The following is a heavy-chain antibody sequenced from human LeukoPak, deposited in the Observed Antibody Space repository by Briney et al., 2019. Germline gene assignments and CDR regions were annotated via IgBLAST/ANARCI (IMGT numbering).Heavy chain of an antibody. CDR1: GFTFSSYW. V-gene: IGHV3-7*01. CDR3: ARDPVVEQWLVYYYYYGMDV. D-gene: IGHD6-19*01. CDR2: IKQDESEK. J-gene: IGHJ6*02. Sequence: PGGSLRLSCAASGFTFSSYWMSWVRQAPGKGLEWVANIKQDESEKYYVDSVKGRFTISRDNAKNSLYLQMNSLRAEDTAVYYCARDPVVEQWLVYYYYYGMDVWGQGTTVTVSS.